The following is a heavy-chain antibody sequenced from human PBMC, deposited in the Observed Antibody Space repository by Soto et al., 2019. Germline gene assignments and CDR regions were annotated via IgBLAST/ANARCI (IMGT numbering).Heavy chain of an antibody. V-gene: IGHV2-70*01. CDR3: ARIQYSSSFLAYYGMDV. CDR2: IDWGDDK. D-gene: IGHD6-6*01. J-gene: IGHJ6*02. Sequence: GSGPTLVNPTQTLTLTCTFSGFSLSTSGMCVSWIRQPPGKALEWLALIDWGDDKYYSTSLKTRLTISKDTSKNQVVLTMTNMDTVDTATYYCARIQYSSSFLAYYGMDVWGQGTTVTVSS. CDR1: GFSLSTSGMC.